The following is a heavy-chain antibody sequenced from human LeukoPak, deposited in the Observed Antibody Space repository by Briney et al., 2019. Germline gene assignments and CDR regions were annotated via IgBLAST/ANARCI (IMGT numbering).Heavy chain of an antibody. Sequence: QSGGSLRLSCAASGFTFSSYAMHWVRQAPGKGLEWVAVISYDGSNKYYADSVKGRFTISRDNSKNTLYLQMNSLRAEDTAVYYCASLYSGSYFLFDIWGQGTMVTVSS. V-gene: IGHV3-30-3*01. J-gene: IGHJ3*02. CDR1: GFTFSSYA. CDR2: ISYDGSNK. CDR3: ASLYSGSYFLFDI. D-gene: IGHD1-26*01.